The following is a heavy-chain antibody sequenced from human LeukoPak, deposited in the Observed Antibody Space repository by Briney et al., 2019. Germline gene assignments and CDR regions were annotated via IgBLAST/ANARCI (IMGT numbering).Heavy chain of an antibody. V-gene: IGHV3-23*01. D-gene: IGHD2-2*01. Sequence: GGSLRLSCAASGFTFSSYVMSWVRQAPGKGLEWVSTISGDGGSTYSADSVKGRLTISRDNSKNTLYLQMNSLRAEDTAIYYCARDGGVPAADYWGQGTLVTVSS. CDR3: ARDGGVPAADY. J-gene: IGHJ4*02. CDR2: ISGDGGST. CDR1: GFTFSSYV.